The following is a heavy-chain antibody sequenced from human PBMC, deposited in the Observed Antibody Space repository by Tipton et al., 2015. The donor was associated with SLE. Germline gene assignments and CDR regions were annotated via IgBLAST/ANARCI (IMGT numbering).Heavy chain of an antibody. J-gene: IGHJ4*02. CDR3: ARVVAYVIDY. Sequence: SLRLSCAASGFTFSAYAMNWVRQAPGKGLEWVSHISVSGDDTYYADSVKGRFTISRDSSRNTLYLQMNSLRAEDTAVYYCARVVAYVIDYWGQGTVVTVSA. CDR1: GFTFSAYA. V-gene: IGHV3-23*01. D-gene: IGHD3-10*02. CDR2: ISVSGDDT.